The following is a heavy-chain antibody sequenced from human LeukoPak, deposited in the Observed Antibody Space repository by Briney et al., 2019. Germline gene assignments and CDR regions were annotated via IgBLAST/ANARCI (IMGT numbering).Heavy chain of an antibody. CDR1: GGSISSYY. V-gene: IGHV4-4*07. CDR3: ARSLELRFLEWLLFNDAFDI. J-gene: IGHJ3*02. CDR2: IYTSGSI. D-gene: IGHD3-3*01. Sequence: SETLSLTCTVSGGSISSYYWSWIRQPAGKGLEWIGRIYTSGSINYNPSLTSRVTMSVDTSKNQFSLKLSSVTAADTAVYYCARSLELRFLEWLLFNDAFDIWGQGTMVTVSS.